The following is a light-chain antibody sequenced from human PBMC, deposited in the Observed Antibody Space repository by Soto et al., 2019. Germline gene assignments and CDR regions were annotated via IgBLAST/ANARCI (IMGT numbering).Light chain of an antibody. J-gene: IGKJ1*01. V-gene: IGKV3-11*01. Sequence: IVLTQSPATLSLSPWERATLSCRASQSVGSYLAWYQQKPGQAPRLLIYDASNRATGIPARFSGSGSGTDFTLSISSLQSEDFAVYYCQQYNNWPRTFGQGTKVDIK. CDR1: QSVGSY. CDR3: QQYNNWPRT. CDR2: DAS.